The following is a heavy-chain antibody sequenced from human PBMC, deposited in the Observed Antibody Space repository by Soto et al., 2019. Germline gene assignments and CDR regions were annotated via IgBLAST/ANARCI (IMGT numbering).Heavy chain of an antibody. CDR1: GFTFSNAW. J-gene: IGHJ6*02. V-gene: IGHV3-15*01. D-gene: IGHD3-10*01. CDR3: TTGGIDGWFGELLYYGMDV. CDR2: IKSKTDGGTT. Sequence: GGSLRLSCAASGFTFSNAWMSWVRQAPGKGLEWVGRIKSKTDGGTTDYAAPVKGRFTISRDDSKNTLYLQMNSLKTEDTAVYYCTTGGIDGWFGELLYYGMDVWGQGTTVTVSS.